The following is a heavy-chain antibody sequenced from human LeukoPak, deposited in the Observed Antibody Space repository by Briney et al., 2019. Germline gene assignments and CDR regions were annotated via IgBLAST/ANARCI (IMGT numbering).Heavy chain of an antibody. CDR1: GXTXXSYG. V-gene: IGHV1-18*01. CDR2: ISAYNGNT. D-gene: IGHD6-13*01. Sequence: SXXXXGXTXXSYGIXXXRQAPXQGLXXMXXISAYNGNTNYAQKFQGRVTMTTDTSTSTAYMELRSLRSDDTAVYYCASGGSSSWYLLHFWGQGTLLTVSS. CDR3: ASGGSSSWYLLHF. J-gene: IGHJ4*02.